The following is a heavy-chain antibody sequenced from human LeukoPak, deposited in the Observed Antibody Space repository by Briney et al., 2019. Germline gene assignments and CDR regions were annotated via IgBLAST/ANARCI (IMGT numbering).Heavy chain of an antibody. CDR3: AREGRGAVAGSDY. CDR2: IYSGGST. Sequence: GGSLRLSCAASGFTVSSNYMSWVRQAPGKGLEWVSVIYSGGSTYYADSVKGRFTISRDNAKNSLYLQMNSLRAEDTAVYYCAREGRGAVAGSDYWGQGTLVTVSS. CDR1: GFTVSSNY. J-gene: IGHJ4*02. V-gene: IGHV3-53*01. D-gene: IGHD6-19*01.